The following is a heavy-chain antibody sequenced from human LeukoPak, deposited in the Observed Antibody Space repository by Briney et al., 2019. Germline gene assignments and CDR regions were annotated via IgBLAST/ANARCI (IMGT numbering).Heavy chain of an antibody. D-gene: IGHD3-10*01. CDR1: GYFFTIYW. CDR2: IYPEDSDT. CDR3: ARSRGSSGTINWFDP. V-gene: IGHV5-51*01. Sequence: GESLKISCETSGYFFTIYWFAWVRQKPGTGLEWMGAIYPEDSDTIYSPSFQGQVAISADRSIRTAYLQLNSLEASDTAMYYCARSRGSSGTINWFDPWGQGTLVTVSS. J-gene: IGHJ5*02.